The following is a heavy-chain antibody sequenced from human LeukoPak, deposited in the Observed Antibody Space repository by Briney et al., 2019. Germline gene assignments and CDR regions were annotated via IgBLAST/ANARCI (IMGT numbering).Heavy chain of an antibody. J-gene: IGHJ4*02. D-gene: IGHD3-3*01. CDR2: ISWNSGSI. Sequence: GGSLRLSCAASGFTFDDYAMHWVRQAPGKGLEWVSGISWNSGSIDYAASVRGRFTISRDNAKNSLYLQMNSLRAEDTAVYYCATDRGFASFDYWGQGTLVTVSS. CDR1: GFTFDDYA. CDR3: ATDRGFASFDY. V-gene: IGHV3-9*01.